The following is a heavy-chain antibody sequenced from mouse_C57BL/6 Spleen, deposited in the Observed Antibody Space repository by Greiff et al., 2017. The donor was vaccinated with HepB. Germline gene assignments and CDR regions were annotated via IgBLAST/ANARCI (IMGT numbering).Heavy chain of an antibody. CDR3: ARGRFYYYGSSQYFDV. D-gene: IGHD1-1*01. J-gene: IGHJ1*03. CDR2: ISYDGSN. CDR1: GYSITSGYY. V-gene: IGHV3-6*01. Sequence: ESGPGLVKPSQSLSLTCSVTGYSITSGYYWNWIRQFPGNKLEWMGYISYDGSNNYNPSLKNRISITRDTSKNQFFLKLNSVTTEDTATYYCARGRFYYYGSSQYFDVWGTGTTVTVSS.